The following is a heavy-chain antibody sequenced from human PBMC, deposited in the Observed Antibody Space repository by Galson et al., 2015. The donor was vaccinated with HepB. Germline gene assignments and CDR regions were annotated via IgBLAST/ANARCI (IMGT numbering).Heavy chain of an antibody. CDR3: VRDTSPNWEKDAFDF. CDR2: ITGTGSTI. CDR1: GFTFSDYH. V-gene: IGHV3-11*01. J-gene: IGHJ3*01. D-gene: IGHD7-27*01. Sequence: SLRLSCAASGFTFSDYHMSWIRQTPGKGLEWISYITGTGSTIYYADSVKGRFTISRDNAKDSLYLQMNSLRAEDTAVYYCVRDTSPNWEKDAFDFWGQGAMVTVSS.